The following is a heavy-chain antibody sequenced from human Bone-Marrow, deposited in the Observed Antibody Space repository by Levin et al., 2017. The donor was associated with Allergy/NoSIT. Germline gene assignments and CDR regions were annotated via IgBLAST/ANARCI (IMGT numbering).Heavy chain of an antibody. CDR2: IDVSASYT. CDR3: ARVSGPGTESYNYFDS. V-gene: IGHV5-10-1*01. J-gene: IGHJ5*01. CDR1: GYTFPNYW. D-gene: IGHD3/OR15-3a*01. Sequence: RGESLKISCKGSGYTFPNYWITWVRQMPGKGLEWMGTIDVSASYTNYGPSFHGHVSISVDKSISTAYLAWNTLRASDTAIYYCARVSGPGTESYNYFDSWGQGTLVTVSS.